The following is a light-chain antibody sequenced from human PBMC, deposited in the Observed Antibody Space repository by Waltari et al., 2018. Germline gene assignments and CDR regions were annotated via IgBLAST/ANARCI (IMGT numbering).Light chain of an antibody. CDR3: QQYYTTPLT. J-gene: IGKJ4*01. Sequence: DIMMTQSPESLAVSLGERATINCKSSQSVLYSSNNKNYLAWYQQKPGQPPKLLIYWASTRESGVPDRFSGSGSGTDFTLTISSLQAEDVAVYYCQQYYTTPLTFGGGTKVEIK. CDR2: WAS. V-gene: IGKV4-1*01. CDR1: QSVLYSSNNKNY.